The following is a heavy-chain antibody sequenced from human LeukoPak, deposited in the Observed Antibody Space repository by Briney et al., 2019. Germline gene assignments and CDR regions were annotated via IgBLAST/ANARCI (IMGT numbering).Heavy chain of an antibody. CDR2: IKQDGSEK. Sequence: PGGSLRLSCAASGFTFSSYWMSWVRQAPGKGLEWVANIKQDGSEKYYVDSVKGRFTTSRDNSKNTLYLQMNSLRAEDTAVYYCANSDGWELLPGYFDYWGQGTLVTVSS. V-gene: IGHV3-7*03. CDR1: GFTFSSYW. CDR3: ANSDGWELLPGYFDY. J-gene: IGHJ4*02. D-gene: IGHD1-26*01.